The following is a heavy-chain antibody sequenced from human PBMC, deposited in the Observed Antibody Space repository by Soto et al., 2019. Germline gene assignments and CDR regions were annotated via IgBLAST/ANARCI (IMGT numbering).Heavy chain of an antibody. CDR1: GYSFTNYY. V-gene: IGHV5-51*01. D-gene: IGHD3-16*01. CDR2: INPGDSDT. Sequence: LGESLKISCKGSGYSFTNYYIAWVRQLPGKGLEWMGIINPGDSDTRYNPSFQGQVTMSADKSISTAYLQWSSLQASDTAMYYCAISYPLGSGYSYYGMAVGAQGTTVPSP. J-gene: IGHJ6*02. CDR3: AISYPLGSGYSYYGMAV.